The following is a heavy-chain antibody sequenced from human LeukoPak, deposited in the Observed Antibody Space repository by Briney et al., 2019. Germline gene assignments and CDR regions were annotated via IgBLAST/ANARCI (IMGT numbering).Heavy chain of an antibody. CDR1: GYSISSGYY. CDR3: ARDSGGTAMVPFDP. J-gene: IGHJ5*02. CDR2: VYHSGST. D-gene: IGHD5-18*01. Sequence: PSETLSLTCTVSGYSISSGYYWGWIRQPPGKGLEWIGSVYHSGSTYYNPSLKSRVTLSVDTSKNQFSLRLSSVTAADTAVYYCARDSGGTAMVPFDPWGQGTLVTVSS. V-gene: IGHV4-38-2*02.